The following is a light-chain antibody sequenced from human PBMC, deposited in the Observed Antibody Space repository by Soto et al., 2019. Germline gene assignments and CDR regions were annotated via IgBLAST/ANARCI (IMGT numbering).Light chain of an antibody. CDR3: AAWDASLDGYV. J-gene: IGLJ1*01. CDR2: SYD. CDR1: SPNLGDNT. Sequence: QSVLTQPPSASWAPRQRGPISCSTNSPNLGDNTVNWYQQVPGTAPKLLIYSYDQRPSGVPDRFPGSKSGTSASLAISGLQSEDEADYYCAAWDASLDGYVFGTGTKVTVL. V-gene: IGLV1-44*01.